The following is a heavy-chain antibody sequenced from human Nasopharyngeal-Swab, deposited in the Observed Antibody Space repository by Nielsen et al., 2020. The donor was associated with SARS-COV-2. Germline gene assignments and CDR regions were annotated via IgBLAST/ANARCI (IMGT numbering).Heavy chain of an antibody. CDR2: IYYSGST. V-gene: IGHV4-31*03. D-gene: IGHD2-2*01. CDR3: ASQEVGVVPVAASVGWYFDL. J-gene: IGHJ2*01. Sequence: SETLSLTCTVSGGSISSGGYYWSWIRQHPGKGLEWIGYIYYSGSTYYNPSLKSRVTISVDTSKNQFSLKLSSVTAADTAVYYCASQEVGVVPVAASVGWYFDLWGRGTLVTSPQ. CDR1: GGSISSGGYY.